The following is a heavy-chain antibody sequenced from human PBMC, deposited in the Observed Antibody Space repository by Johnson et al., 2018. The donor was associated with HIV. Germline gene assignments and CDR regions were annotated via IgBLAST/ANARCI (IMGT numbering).Heavy chain of an antibody. V-gene: IGHV3-74*03. CDR2: SRFDGDDT. Sequence: VQVVESGGGLVQPGGSLKLSCAASGFFFSGSAMHWVRQAPGKGLVYVSGSRFDGDDTMYEDSVKGRFTISRDNARNTLYLQMNSLRADDTAVYYCVGEDGAFDLWGQGTVVTVSS. D-gene: IGHD3-16*01. CDR1: GFFFSGSA. CDR3: VGEDGAFDL. J-gene: IGHJ3*01.